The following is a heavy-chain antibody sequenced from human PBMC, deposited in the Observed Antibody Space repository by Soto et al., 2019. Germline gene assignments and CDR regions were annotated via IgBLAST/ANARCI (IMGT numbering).Heavy chain of an antibody. D-gene: IGHD6-19*01. CDR3: AKGGRQWLVTSDFNY. V-gene: IGHV3-30*18. CDR2: VSHDGSNT. CDR1: GFTFSDYA. J-gene: IGHJ4*02. Sequence: VQLVESGGGVVQPGRSLRLSCAASGFTFSDYAMHWVRQAPGKGLEWVAVVSHDGSNTHYADSVKGRFTISRDSSKNTVPPEMTSLRAEATAVYYCAKGGRQWLVTSDFNYWGQGALVTVSS.